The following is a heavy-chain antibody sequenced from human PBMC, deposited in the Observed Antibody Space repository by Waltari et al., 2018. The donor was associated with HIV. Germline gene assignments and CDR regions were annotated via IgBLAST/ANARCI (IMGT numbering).Heavy chain of an antibody. CDR2: IKSKADGGTT. CDR1: GFNFSNAW. Sequence: EVQLVESGGDLVKPGGCRRLSCAASGFNFSNAWMSWFRQAPGKGPEWVGRIKSKADGGTTDYAAPVKGRFTISRDDSKNTLYLQMNSLRFEDTAVYYCTTDEFYYGNSGYFDYWGQGTLVTVSS. CDR3: TTDEFYYGNSGYFDY. D-gene: IGHD3-22*01. J-gene: IGHJ4*02. V-gene: IGHV3-15*05.